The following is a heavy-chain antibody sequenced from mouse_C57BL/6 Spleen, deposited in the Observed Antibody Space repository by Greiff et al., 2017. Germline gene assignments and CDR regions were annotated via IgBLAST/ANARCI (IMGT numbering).Heavy chain of an antibody. V-gene: IGHV14-2*01. D-gene: IGHD2-1*01. CDR3: ASTSNRNPYFDY. CDR1: GFNIKDYY. J-gene: IGHJ2*01. Sequence: VQLQHSGAELVKPGASVKLSCTASGFNIKDYYTHWVKQRTEQGLEWIGRIDPEDGETKYAPKFQGKATITADTSSNTAYLQLSSLTAEDTAVYYCASTSNRNPYFDYWGQGTTLTVSS. CDR2: IDPEDGET.